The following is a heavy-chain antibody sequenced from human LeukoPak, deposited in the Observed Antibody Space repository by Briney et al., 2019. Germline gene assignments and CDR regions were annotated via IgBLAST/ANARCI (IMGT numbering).Heavy chain of an antibody. J-gene: IGHJ4*02. D-gene: IGHD2-21*02. CDR2: ISRNISIT. CDR1: GFTFSSYS. CDR3: XXXXPVTAAPDY. V-gene: IGHV3-48*02. Sequence: GGSLRLSCTASGFTFSSYSMNWVRQAPGKGLEWISYISRNISITFYADSVKGRFTISRDNAKSSLYLQMDSLRDEDTAVYYCXXXXPVTAAPDYWGPGTLVTV.